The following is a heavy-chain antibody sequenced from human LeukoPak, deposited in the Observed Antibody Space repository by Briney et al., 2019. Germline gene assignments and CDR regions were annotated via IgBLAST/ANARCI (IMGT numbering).Heavy chain of an antibody. CDR3: ATSRFSGGLGRFDP. CDR1: GGSFSGYY. CDR2: INHSGST. V-gene: IGHV4-34*01. Sequence: SETLSLTCAVYGGSFSGYYWSWIRQPPGKGLEWIGEINHSGSTNYNPSLKSRVTISVDTSKNQFSLNLTSVTAADTAVYYCATSRFSGGLGRFDPWGQGTLVTVSS. D-gene: IGHD3-10*01. J-gene: IGHJ5*02.